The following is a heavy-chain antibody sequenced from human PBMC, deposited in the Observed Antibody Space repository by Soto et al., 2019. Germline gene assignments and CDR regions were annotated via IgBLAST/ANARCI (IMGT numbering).Heavy chain of an antibody. Sequence: EVQMVESGGGLIQPGGSLKLSCAVSGFGVTESETYVSWIRQAPGKGLAWVAAFYRGGRRNYAASVKGRFVISRDKSENSVFLQLNLVRVEDTAVYYCAREVVVGATAKFDRWGQGTMVIVSP. CDR2: FYRGGRR. J-gene: IGHJ5*02. CDR1: GFGVTESETY. D-gene: IGHD2-21*01. CDR3: AREVVVGATAKFDR. V-gene: IGHV3-53*03.